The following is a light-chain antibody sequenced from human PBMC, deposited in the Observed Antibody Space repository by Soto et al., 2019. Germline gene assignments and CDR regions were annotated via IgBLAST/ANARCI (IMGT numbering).Light chain of an antibody. Sequence: EIVMTQSPATLSLSPGERATLSCRASQSVSSKVVWYQQKPGQAPRLLIYGASTRATGIPARFSGSGSGTEFTLTISSMKSEDFAVYYCQQYNNWTPWTFGQGTKVEIK. V-gene: IGKV3-15*01. CDR2: GAS. CDR1: QSVSSK. CDR3: QQYNNWTPWT. J-gene: IGKJ1*01.